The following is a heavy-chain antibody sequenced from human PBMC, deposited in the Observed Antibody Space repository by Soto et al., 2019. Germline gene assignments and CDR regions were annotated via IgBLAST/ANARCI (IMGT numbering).Heavy chain of an antibody. J-gene: IGHJ2*01. CDR3: ARDVLGSGWALPSYFDL. Sequence: QVQLVQSGAEVKKPGASVKVSCKASGYTFTSYGISWVRQAPGQGLEWMGWISAYNGNTNYAQKLQGRVTMTTDTSTSTAYMELRSLRSDDTAVYYWARDVLGSGWALPSYFDLWGRGTLVTVSS. CDR2: ISAYNGNT. CDR1: GYTFTSYG. V-gene: IGHV1-18*01. D-gene: IGHD6-19*01.